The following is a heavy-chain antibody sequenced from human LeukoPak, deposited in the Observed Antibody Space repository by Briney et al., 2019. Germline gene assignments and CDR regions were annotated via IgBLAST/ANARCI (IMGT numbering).Heavy chain of an antibody. V-gene: IGHV3-48*01. CDR2: ISSSSSTI. D-gene: IGHD6-13*01. CDR3: ARVVRGYSSSWYYYYYMDV. CDR1: GFTFSSYW. J-gene: IGHJ6*03. Sequence: GGSLRLSCAASGFTFSSYWMNWVRQAPGKGLEWVSYISSSSSTIYYADSVKGRFTISRDNAKNSLYLQMNSLRAEDTAVYYCARVVRGYSSSWYYYYYMDVWGKGTTVTVSS.